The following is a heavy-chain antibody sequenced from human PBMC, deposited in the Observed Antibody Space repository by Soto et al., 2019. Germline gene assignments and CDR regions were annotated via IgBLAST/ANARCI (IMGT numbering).Heavy chain of an antibody. Sequence: QVQLVESGGGVVQPGRSLRLSCAASGFRDGFPFSDYDMHWVRQAPGKGLEWVALISFDGSTKNYVDSVEGRFTISRDNSRDTLFLHMDSLRPEDTAVYYCAKNSFSGSKRILDSWGQGTLVIVSS. D-gene: IGHD1-26*01. J-gene: IGHJ4*02. CDR1: GFRDGFPFSDYD. CDR2: ISFDGSTK. CDR3: AKNSFSGSKRILDS. V-gene: IGHV3-30*18.